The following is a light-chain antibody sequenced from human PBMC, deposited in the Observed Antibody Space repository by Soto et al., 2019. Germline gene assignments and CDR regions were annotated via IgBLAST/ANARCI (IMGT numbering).Light chain of an antibody. V-gene: IGLV2-8*01. CDR2: EVN. Sequence: QSALTLPPSASGSPGQSVSISCTGTSSDIGGYNYVSWYQQHPGKAPKLIIYEVNKRPSGVPDRVSGSKSGNTASLTVSGLQAEDEADYYCCSYGGSNNMIFGGGTKLT. CDR1: SSDIGGYNY. CDR3: CSYGGSNNMI. J-gene: IGLJ2*01.